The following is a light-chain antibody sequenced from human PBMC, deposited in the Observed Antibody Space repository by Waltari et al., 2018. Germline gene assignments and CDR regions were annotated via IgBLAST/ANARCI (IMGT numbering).Light chain of an antibody. CDR1: GSAVGDFNL. CDR3: GSYTVTNNLYV. CDR2: ELN. J-gene: IGLJ1*01. V-gene: IGLV2-8*01. Sequence: QSALPQPPSASGSPGQSVPISCPGTGSAVGDFNLVSGYQHRPGKAPKLLMFELNKRPSGVASRFSGSKSANAASLTISGLQAEDEGDYYCGSYTVTNNLYVFGTGTKVTVL.